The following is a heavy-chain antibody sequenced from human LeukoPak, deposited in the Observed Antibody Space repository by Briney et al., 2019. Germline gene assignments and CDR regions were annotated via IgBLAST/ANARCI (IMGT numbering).Heavy chain of an antibody. CDR1: GFTFSSFW. V-gene: IGHV3-30*02. D-gene: IGHD4-17*01. J-gene: IGHJ4*02. Sequence: GGSLRLSCAASGFTFSSFWMSWVRQAPGKGLEWVAFIRYDGSNKYYADSVKGRFTISRDNSKNTRYLQMNSLRAEDTAVYYCAKDAPSEVTTSPYYFDYWGQGTLVTVSS. CDR3: AKDAPSEVTTSPYYFDY. CDR2: IRYDGSNK.